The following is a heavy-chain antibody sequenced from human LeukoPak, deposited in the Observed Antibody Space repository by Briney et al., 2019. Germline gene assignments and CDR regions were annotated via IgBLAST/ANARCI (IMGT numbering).Heavy chain of an antibody. CDR1: GFTVSSNY. Sequence: PGGSLRLSCAASGFTVSSNYMSWVRQAPGKGLEWVSVIYSGGSTYYADSVKGRFTISRDNSKNTLYLQMNSLRAEDTAVYYCARGWRGITMIVGYFDYWGQGTLVTVSS. CDR3: ARGWRGITMIVGYFDY. CDR2: IYSGGST. V-gene: IGHV3-53*01. J-gene: IGHJ4*02. D-gene: IGHD3-22*01.